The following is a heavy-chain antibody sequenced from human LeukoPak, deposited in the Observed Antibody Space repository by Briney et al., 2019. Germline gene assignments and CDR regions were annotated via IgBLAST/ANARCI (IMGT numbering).Heavy chain of an antibody. D-gene: IGHD2-15*01. Sequence: SETLSLTCAVYGGSFSGYYWSWIRQPPGKGLEWIGEINHSGSTNYNPSLKSRVTISVDTSKNQFSLKLSSVTAADTAVYYCARVKDTSSGGEFDYWGQGTLVTVSS. J-gene: IGHJ4*02. V-gene: IGHV4-34*01. CDR2: INHSGST. CDR3: ARVKDTSSGGEFDY. CDR1: GGSFSGYY.